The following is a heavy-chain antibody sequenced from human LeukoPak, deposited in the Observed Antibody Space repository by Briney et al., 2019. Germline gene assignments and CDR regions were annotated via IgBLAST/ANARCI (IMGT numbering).Heavy chain of an antibody. V-gene: IGHV6-1*01. CDR1: GDSVSSSSAA. D-gene: IGHD4-23*01. J-gene: IGHJ4*02. Sequence: SQTLSLICAISGDSVSSSSAAWNWIRQSPSRGLEWLGRTYYRSKWYNDYAISVRSRITVNPDTSKNQFSLQLNSVTPEDTAVYYCAREDYGGYSGTFFDYWGQGILVTVSS. CDR2: TYYRSKWYN. CDR3: AREDYGGYSGTFFDY.